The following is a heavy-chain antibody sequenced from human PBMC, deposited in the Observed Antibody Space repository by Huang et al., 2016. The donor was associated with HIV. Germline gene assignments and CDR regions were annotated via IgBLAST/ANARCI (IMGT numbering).Heavy chain of an antibody. CDR2: ISYDGNYK. V-gene: IGHV3-30*18. D-gene: IGHD6-13*01. CDR3: AKEIAVPGSRWFDP. J-gene: IGHJ5*02. Sequence: QVQLVESGGGVVQPGRSLRLSCAASEFTFSDYAMHWVRQAQGKVLEWLAVISYDGNYKNHADSVKGRFTISRDNSKNTLYLEMNSLRAEDTAVYFCAKEIAVPGSRWFDPWGQGTLVTVSS. CDR1: EFTFSDYA.